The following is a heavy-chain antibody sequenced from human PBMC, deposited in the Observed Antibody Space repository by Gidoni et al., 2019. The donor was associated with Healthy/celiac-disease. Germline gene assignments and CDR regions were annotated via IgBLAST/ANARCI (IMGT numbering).Heavy chain of an antibody. CDR3: ATGVPGYCSSTSCYTGAFDI. J-gene: IGHJ3*02. D-gene: IGHD2-2*02. CDR2: VDPEDGET. V-gene: IGHV1-69-2*01. CDR1: GYTFTDYY. Sequence: EVQLVQSGAEVKQPGATVKISCKVSGYTFTDYYMPWVQQAPGKGLEWMGLVDPEDGETIYAEKFQGRVTITADTSTDTAYMELSSLRSEDTAVYYCATGVPGYCSSTSCYTGAFDIWGQGTMVTVSS.